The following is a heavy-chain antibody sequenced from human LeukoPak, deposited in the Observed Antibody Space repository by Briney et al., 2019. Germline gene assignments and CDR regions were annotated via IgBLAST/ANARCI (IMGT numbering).Heavy chain of an antibody. CDR3: ASTMGAAAGNSDAFDI. J-gene: IGHJ3*02. Sequence: GGSLRLSCAASGFTFSSYAMSWVRQAPGKGLEWVSAISGSGGSTYYADSVKGRFTISRDNSKNTLYLQMNSLRAEDTAVYYCASTMGAAAGNSDAFDIWGQGKMVTVSS. V-gene: IGHV3-23*01. D-gene: IGHD6-13*01. CDR2: ISGSGGST. CDR1: GFTFSSYA.